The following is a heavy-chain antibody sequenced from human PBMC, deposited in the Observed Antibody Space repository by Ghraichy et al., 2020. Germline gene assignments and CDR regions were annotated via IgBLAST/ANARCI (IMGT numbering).Heavy chain of an antibody. D-gene: IGHD6-6*01. CDR2: IYYSGST. CDR3: AREDSGSSYYFDY. Sequence: ESLNISCTVSGGSISSTRYYWGWIRQPPGKGLEWIGSIYYSGSTYYNPSLRSRVTISVDTSKNQFSLKLSSVTAADTAVYYCAREDSGSSYYFDYWGQGALVTVSS. V-gene: IGHV4-39*01. CDR1: GGSISSTRYY. J-gene: IGHJ4*02.